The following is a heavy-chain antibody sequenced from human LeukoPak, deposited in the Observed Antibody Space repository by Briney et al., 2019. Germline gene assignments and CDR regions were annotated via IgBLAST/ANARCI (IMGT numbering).Heavy chain of an antibody. J-gene: IGHJ4*02. V-gene: IGHV3-7*01. D-gene: IGHD5-18*01. CDR1: GLTFSSYW. CDR3: ASLGGYSHPGDY. Sequence: GGSLRLSCAASGLTFSSYWMSWVRQAPGKGLEWVANIKQDGSEKYYVDSVKGRFTISRDNAKNSLYLQMNSLRAEDTAVYYCASLGGYSHPGDYWGQGTLVTVSS. CDR2: IKQDGSEK.